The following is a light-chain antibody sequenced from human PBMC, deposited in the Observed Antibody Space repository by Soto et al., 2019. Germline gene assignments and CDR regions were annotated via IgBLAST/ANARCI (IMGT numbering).Light chain of an antibody. CDR3: SSYTSSSTLYV. CDR2: EVS. CDR1: SSDVGGYNY. V-gene: IGLV2-14*01. Sequence: QSALTQPASVSGSPGQSITVSCAGTSSDVGGYNYVSWYQQHPGKAPKLMIYEVSNRPSGVSNRFSGSKSGNTASLTISGLQAEDEADYYCSSYTSSSTLYVFGTGTKVIV. J-gene: IGLJ1*01.